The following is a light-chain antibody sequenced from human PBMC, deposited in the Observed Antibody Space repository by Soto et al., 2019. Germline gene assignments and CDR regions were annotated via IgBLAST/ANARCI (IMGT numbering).Light chain of an antibody. Sequence: DIQMTESPSAMSASVGDRVTITCRASQGIDNYLAWFQQKPGKVPQRLIYAASTLQSGVPSRFSGSGSGTEFTLTISSLQPEDFATYYCQQLNSYPWTFGQGTKVDIK. CDR1: QGIDNY. CDR3: QQLNSYPWT. CDR2: AAS. J-gene: IGKJ1*01. V-gene: IGKV1-17*03.